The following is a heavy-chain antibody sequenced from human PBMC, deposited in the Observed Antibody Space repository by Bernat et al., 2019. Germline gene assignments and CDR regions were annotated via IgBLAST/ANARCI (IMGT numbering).Heavy chain of an antibody. Sequence: QVQLVQSGAEVKKPGSSVKVSCKASGGTFSSYAISWVRQAPGQGLEWMGGISAYNGNTNYAQKLQGRVTMTTDTSTSTAYMELRSLRSDDTAVYYCARVSSSSLGGDAFDIWGQGTMVTVSS. CDR2: ISAYNGNT. J-gene: IGHJ3*02. D-gene: IGHD6-6*01. CDR1: GGTFSSYA. CDR3: ARVSSSSLGGDAFDI. V-gene: IGHV1-18*01.